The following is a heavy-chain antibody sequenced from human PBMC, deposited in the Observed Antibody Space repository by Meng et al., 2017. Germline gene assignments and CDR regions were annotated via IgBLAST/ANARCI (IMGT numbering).Heavy chain of an antibody. CDR3: ASDLPDYYDSSGYPY. CDR2: IIPIFGTA. D-gene: IGHD3-22*01. CDR1: GGTFSSYA. V-gene: IGHV1-69*06. J-gene: IGHJ4*02. Sequence: VGVVQSGAEVKKPGFSVKVSCKASGGTFSSYAISWVRQAPGQGLEWMGGIIPIFGTANYAQKFQGRVTITADKSTSTAYMELSSLRSEDTAVYYCASDLPDYYDSSGYPYWGQGTLVTVSS.